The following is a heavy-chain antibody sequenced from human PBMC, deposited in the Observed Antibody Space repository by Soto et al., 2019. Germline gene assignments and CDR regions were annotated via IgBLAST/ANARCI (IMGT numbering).Heavy chain of an antibody. Sequence: GGSLRLSCTASGFTFGDYAMSWFRQAPGKGLEWVGFIRSKAYGGTTEYAASVKGRFTISRDDSKSIAYLQMNSLKTEDTAVYYCTRVLGLGYCSSTSCSTPYYYGMDVWGQGTTVTVSS. D-gene: IGHD2-2*01. V-gene: IGHV3-49*03. CDR2: IRSKAYGGTT. J-gene: IGHJ6*02. CDR1: GFTFGDYA. CDR3: TRVLGLGYCSSTSCSTPYYYGMDV.